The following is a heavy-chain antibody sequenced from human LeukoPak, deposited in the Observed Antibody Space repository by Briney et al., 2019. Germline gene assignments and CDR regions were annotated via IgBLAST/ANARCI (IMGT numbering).Heavy chain of an antibody. V-gene: IGHV3-30*02. D-gene: IGHD3-10*01. CDR3: ARELRITMVRGDFDY. CDR2: IRYDGSNK. Sequence: GGSLRLSCAASGFTFSSYGMHWVRQAPGKGLEWVAFIRYDGSNKYYADSVKGRFTISRDNSKNTLYLQMNSLRAEDTAVYYCARELRITMVRGDFDYWGQGTLVTVSS. CDR1: GFTFSSYG. J-gene: IGHJ4*02.